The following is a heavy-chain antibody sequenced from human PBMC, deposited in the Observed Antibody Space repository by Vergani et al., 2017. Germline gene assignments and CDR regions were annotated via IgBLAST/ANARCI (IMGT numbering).Heavy chain of an antibody. J-gene: IGHJ4*02. CDR1: GFTLRGYG. CDR3: ARDRETWNYGYYFDY. CDR2: IKQDGSEK. V-gene: IGHV3-7*01. Sequence: EVQLVESGGGLVKPGGSWRLSGAASGFTLRGYGMSWVRQAPGRGLEWVANIKQDGSEKYYVDSVKGRFTISRDNAKNSLYLQMNSLRAEDTAVYYCARDRETWNYGYYFDYWGQGTLVTVSS. D-gene: IGHD1-7*01.